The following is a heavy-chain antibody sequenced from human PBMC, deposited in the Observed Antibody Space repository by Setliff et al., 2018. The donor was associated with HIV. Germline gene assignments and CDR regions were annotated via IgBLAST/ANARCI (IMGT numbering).Heavy chain of an antibody. CDR2: INTNTGNP. V-gene: IGHV7-4-1*02. CDR3: ARALYGDYGGDINWFDP. Sequence: ASVKVSCKASGYNFTDYDINWVRQATGQGLEWMGWINTNTGNPTYAHGFTGRFVFSLDTSVSTAYLQITSLKAEDTAVYYCARALYGDYGGDINWFDPWGQGTLVTVSS. D-gene: IGHD4-17*01. CDR1: GYNFTDYD. J-gene: IGHJ5*02.